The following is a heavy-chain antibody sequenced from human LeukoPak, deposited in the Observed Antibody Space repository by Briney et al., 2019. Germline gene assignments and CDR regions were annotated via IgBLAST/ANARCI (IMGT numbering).Heavy chain of an antibody. V-gene: IGHV3-48*01. CDR1: GFTFSSYS. CDR3: ASNVEMATKGPYYFDY. CDR2: ISSSSSTI. J-gene: IGHJ4*02. Sequence: SGGSLRLSCAASGFTFSSYSMNWARQAPGKGLEWVSYISSSSSTIYYADSVKGRFTISRDNAKNSLYLQMNSLRAEDTAVYYCASNVEMATKGPYYFDYWGQGTLVTVSS. D-gene: IGHD5-24*01.